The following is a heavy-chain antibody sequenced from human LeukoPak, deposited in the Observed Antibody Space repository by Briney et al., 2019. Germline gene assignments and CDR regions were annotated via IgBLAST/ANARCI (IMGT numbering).Heavy chain of an antibody. V-gene: IGHV3-21*01. Sequence: PGGSLRLSRAASGFTFSSYSMNWVRQAPGKGLEWVSSISSSSSYIYYADSVKGRFTISRDNAKNSLYLQMNSLRAEDTAVYYCARDRTREWELLVDYWGQGTLVTVSS. CDR2: ISSSSSYI. J-gene: IGHJ4*02. CDR3: ARDRTREWELLVDY. D-gene: IGHD1-26*01. CDR1: GFTFSSYS.